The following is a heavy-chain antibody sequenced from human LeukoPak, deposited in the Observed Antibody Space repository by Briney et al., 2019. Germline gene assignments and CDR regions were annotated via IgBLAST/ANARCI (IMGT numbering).Heavy chain of an antibody. CDR2: IYYSGST. D-gene: IGHD3-3*01. J-gene: IGHJ5*02. CDR3: ARGTYYDFWSGYYTGINWFDP. Sequence: SETLSLTCTVSGGSISSSSYYWGWIRQPPGKGLEWIGIIYYSGSTYYNPSLKSRVTISVDTSKNQFSLKLSSVTAADTAVYYCARGTYYDFWSGYYTGINWFDPWGQGTLVTVTS. V-gene: IGHV4-39*01. CDR1: GGSISSSSYY.